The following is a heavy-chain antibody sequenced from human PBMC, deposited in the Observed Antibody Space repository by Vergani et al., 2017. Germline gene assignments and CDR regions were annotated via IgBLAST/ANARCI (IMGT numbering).Heavy chain of an antibody. CDR2: IYTSGST. V-gene: IGHV4-61*02. CDR1: GGSISSGRHY. CDR3: AREVVYSSSWFNWFDP. D-gene: IGHD6-13*01. Sequence: QVQLQESGPGLVKPSQTLSLTCTGSGGSISSGRHYWSWIRQPAGKGLEWIGRIYTSGSTNYNPSLKSRVTISVDTSKNQFSLKLSSVTAADTAVYYCAREVVYSSSWFNWFDPWGQGTLVTVSS. J-gene: IGHJ5*02.